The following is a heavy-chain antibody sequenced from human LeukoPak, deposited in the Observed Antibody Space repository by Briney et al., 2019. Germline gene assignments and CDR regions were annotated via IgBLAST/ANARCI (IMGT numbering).Heavy chain of an antibody. D-gene: IGHD3-22*01. CDR3: AKDRYYYDSSGILDY. CDR1: GFIFSSYG. CDR2: ISYDGSNK. J-gene: IGHJ4*02. V-gene: IGHV3-30*18. Sequence: GGSLRLSCAASGFIFSSYGMHWVRQAPGKGLEWVAVISYDGSNKYYADSVKGRFTISRDNSKNTLYLQMNSLRAEDTAVYYCAKDRYYYDSSGILDYWGQGTLVTVSS.